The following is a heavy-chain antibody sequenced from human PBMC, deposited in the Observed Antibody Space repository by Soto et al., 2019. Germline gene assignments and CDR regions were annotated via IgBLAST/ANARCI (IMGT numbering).Heavy chain of an antibody. V-gene: IGHV5-51*01. D-gene: IGHD3-22*01. Sequence: ESLKISCKGYGYSFTTYWIAWVRQMRGKGLEWMGIIYPGDSDTRYSPSFQGQVTISADKSISTAYLQWSSLKASDTAMYYCARKYYYDSSGYRDALDIWGQGTMVTVSS. CDR1: GYSFTTYW. CDR2: IYPGDSDT. CDR3: ARKYYYDSSGYRDALDI. J-gene: IGHJ3*02.